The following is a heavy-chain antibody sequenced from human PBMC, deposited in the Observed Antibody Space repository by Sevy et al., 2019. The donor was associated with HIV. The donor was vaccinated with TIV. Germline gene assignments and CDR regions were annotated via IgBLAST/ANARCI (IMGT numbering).Heavy chain of an antibody. CDR1: GFTFDDYT. J-gene: IGHJ4*02. Sequence: GGSLRLSCAASGFTFDDYTLHWVRQAPGKGLEWVSLINWDGGTTYSTDSVKGGFTISRDNTNNFLYLQMNGLRTEASAWYYCAKDSAGEGEGSGAFDYWGQGTLVTVSS. D-gene: IGHD1-26*01. V-gene: IGHV3-43*01. CDR3: AKDSAGEGEGSGAFDY. CDR2: INWDGGTT.